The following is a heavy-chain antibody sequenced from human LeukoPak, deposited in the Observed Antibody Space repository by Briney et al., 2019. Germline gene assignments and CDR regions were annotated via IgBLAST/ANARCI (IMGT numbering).Heavy chain of an antibody. CDR1: GWSFSDYD. CDR2: INHGGDT. D-gene: IGHD5-24*01. V-gene: IGHV4-34*01. CDR3: ARGLGWKVATMGLFYMDV. J-gene: IGHJ6*03. Sequence: PSETLSLTCGVYGWSFSDYDWSWVRQPPGKGLEWIGEINHGGDTNYNPSLKSRVTISVDTSKKQSSLKVRSVTAADTAVYYFARGLGWKVATMGLFYMDVWGEGTTVTVSS.